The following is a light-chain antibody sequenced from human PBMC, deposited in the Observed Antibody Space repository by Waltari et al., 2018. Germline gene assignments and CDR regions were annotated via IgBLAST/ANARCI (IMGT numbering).Light chain of an antibody. J-gene: IGLJ1*01. Sequence: QSALTQPASVSGSPGQSLTISCTGTSSDVGSYNLVYWYQHHPGKSPKLMIYEGSKRPSGVSNRFSGSKSGNTASLTISGLQAEDEADYYCCSYAGIGTLYVFGTGTKVTVL. CDR1: SSDVGSYNL. V-gene: IGLV2-23*01. CDR3: CSYAGIGTLYV. CDR2: EGS.